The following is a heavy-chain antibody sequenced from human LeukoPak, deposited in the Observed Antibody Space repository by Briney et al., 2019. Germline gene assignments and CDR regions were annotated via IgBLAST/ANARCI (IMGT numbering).Heavy chain of an antibody. Sequence: ASVKVSCKASGYTFTAHYIHWVRQAPGQGPEWMGWIDPNSGGTNAQKFLGSVTMTGDASINTAFMELSRLRSDDTAIYYCARGRGTTMVRGVITNYFDLWGRGSLVTVSS. V-gene: IGHV1-2*02. D-gene: IGHD3-10*01. CDR2: IDPNSGGT. J-gene: IGHJ2*01. CDR3: ARGRGTTMVRGVITNYFDL. CDR1: GYTFTAHY.